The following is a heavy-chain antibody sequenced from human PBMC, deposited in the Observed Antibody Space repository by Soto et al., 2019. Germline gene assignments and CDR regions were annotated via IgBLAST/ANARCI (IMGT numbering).Heavy chain of an antibody. D-gene: IGHD3-3*01. CDR1: GGSINNNNYY. Sequence: SETLSLTCTVSGGSINNNNYYWGWIRQPPGKGLEWIGNIYTSGSTYYNPSLKSRVTISVDTSKNQFSLRLSSVTAADTAVYYCARISNFDFSSGPDPFAIWGQGTMVTVSS. CDR3: ARISNFDFSSGPDPFAI. J-gene: IGHJ3*02. CDR2: IYTSGST. V-gene: IGHV4-39*01.